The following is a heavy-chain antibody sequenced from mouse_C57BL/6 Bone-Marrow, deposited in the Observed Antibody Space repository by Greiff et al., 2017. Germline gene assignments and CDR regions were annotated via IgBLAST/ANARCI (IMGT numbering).Heavy chain of an antibody. Sequence: QVQLQQPGAELVKPGASVKLSCKASGYTFTRSWMHWVKQRPGQGLEWIGMIHPNSGSTNYNEKFKSKATLTVDKSSSTAYMQLSSLTSEDSAVYYCARAGTSWFAYWGQGTLVTVSA. J-gene: IGHJ3*01. CDR1: GYTFTRSW. CDR2: IHPNSGST. CDR3: ARAGTSWFAY. V-gene: IGHV1-64*01. D-gene: IGHD3-3*01.